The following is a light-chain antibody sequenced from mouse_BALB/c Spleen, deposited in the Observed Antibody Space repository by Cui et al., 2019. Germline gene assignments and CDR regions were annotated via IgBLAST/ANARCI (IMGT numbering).Light chain of an antibody. CDR2: LTS. J-gene: IGKJ4*01. CDR1: SSVSY. V-gene: IGKV4-68*01. CDR3: QQGSSNPSFT. Sequence: QIVLTQSPALMSASPGEKVTMTCSASSSVSYMYWYQQKPRSSPKPWIYLTSNLASGVPARFSGSGSGASYSLTISSMEAEDAATYYCQQGSSNPSFTFGSGTKLEIK.